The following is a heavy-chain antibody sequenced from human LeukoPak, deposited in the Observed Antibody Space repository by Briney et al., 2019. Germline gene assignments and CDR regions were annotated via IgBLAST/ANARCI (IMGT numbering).Heavy chain of an antibody. CDR2: MNPKSGNT. CDR3: TRGVNSQGTAMVLFDS. J-gene: IGHJ4*02. CDR1: GYTFTNHD. V-gene: IGHV1-8*01. Sequence: ASVKVSCKASGYTFTNHDINWVRQASGQGLEWMGWMNPKSGNTGYLQKFQGRVTMTRDTSMSTALMELNSLTSEDTAVYYCTRGVNSQGTAMVLFDSWGQGSLVTVSA. D-gene: IGHD5-18*01.